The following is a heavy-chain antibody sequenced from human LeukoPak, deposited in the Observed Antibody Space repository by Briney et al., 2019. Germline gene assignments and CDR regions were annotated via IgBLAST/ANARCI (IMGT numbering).Heavy chain of an antibody. CDR1: GFTFSSYS. D-gene: IGHD6-19*01. J-gene: IGHJ3*02. Sequence: GGSLRLSCAASGFTFSSYSMNWVRQAPGKGPEWVSSISSSSSYIYYADSVKGRFTISRDNAKNSLYLQMNSLRAEDTAVYYCAREISGWSRGDAFDIWGQGTMVTVSS. V-gene: IGHV3-21*01. CDR2: ISSSSSYI. CDR3: AREISGWSRGDAFDI.